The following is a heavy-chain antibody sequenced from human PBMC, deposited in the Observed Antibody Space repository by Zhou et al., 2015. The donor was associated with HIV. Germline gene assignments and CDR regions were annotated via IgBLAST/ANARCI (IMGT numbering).Heavy chain of an antibody. CDR3: ARGTAMVHSHYYYYGMDV. D-gene: IGHD5-18*01. CDR1: GGTFSSYT. Sequence: QVQLVQSGAEVKKPGSSVKVSCKASGGTFSSYTISWVRQAPGQGLEWMGRIIPILGIANYAQKFQGRVTITADKSTSTAYMELSSLRSEDTAVYYCARGTAMVHSHYYYYGMDVWGQGTTVTVSS. CDR2: IIPILGIA. V-gene: IGHV1-69*02. J-gene: IGHJ6*02.